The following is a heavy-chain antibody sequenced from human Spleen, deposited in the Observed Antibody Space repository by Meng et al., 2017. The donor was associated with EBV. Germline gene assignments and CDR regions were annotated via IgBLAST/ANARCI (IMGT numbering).Heavy chain of an antibody. CDR3: ARGNGYYDSSGYSAWFDP. J-gene: IGHJ5*02. D-gene: IGHD3-22*01. CDR1: GDIFTAYS. Sequence: HVQLAQSGAEVKKPGATVKVSWKASGDIFTAYSIHWVRQAPGQGLEWMGRIKPNSGGTDYAQKFQGRVTMTRDMSIRTVYMELSRLSSDDTAVYYCARGNGYYDSSGYSAWFDPWGQGTLVTVSS. CDR2: IKPNSGGT. V-gene: IGHV1-2*06.